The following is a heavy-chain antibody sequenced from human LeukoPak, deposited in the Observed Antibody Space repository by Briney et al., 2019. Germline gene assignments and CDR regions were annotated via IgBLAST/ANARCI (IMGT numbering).Heavy chain of an antibody. D-gene: IGHD3-22*01. CDR3: ARWGRTMIVVVDAFDI. CDR1: GYTFTGYY. J-gene: IGHJ3*02. Sequence: ALVKVSCKASGYTFTGYYMHWVRQAPGQGLEWMGWVNPNSGGTNYAQKFQGRVTMTRDTSISTAYMELSRLRSDDTAVYYCARWGRTMIVVVDAFDIWGQGTMVTVSS. V-gene: IGHV1-2*02. CDR2: VNPNSGGT.